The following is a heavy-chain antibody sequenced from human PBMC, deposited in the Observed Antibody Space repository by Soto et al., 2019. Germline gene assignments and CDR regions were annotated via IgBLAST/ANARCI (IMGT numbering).Heavy chain of an antibody. J-gene: IGHJ5*02. D-gene: IGHD6-13*01. CDR3: TRAPYSSSFLPNWFDP. Sequence: GGSLRLSCAASGFTFSDYYMSWIRQAPGKGLEWVSYISSSSSYTNYADSVKGRFTISRDNAKNSLYLQMSSLRAEDTAVYYCTRAPYSSSFLPNWFDPWGQGTLVTVSS. V-gene: IGHV3-11*05. CDR1: GFTFSDYY. CDR2: ISSSSSYT.